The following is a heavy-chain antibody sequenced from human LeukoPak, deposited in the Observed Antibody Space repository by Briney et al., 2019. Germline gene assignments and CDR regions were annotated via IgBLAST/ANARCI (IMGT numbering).Heavy chain of an antibody. CDR1: GGSISSSSYY. D-gene: IGHD5-24*01. Sequence: SETLSLTCTVSGGSISSSSYYWGWIRQPPGKGLEWIGSIYYSGSTYYNPSLKSRVTISVDTSKNQFSLKLSSVTAADTAVYYCARGGDGYNYHFDYWGQGTLVTVSS. V-gene: IGHV4-39*01. CDR3: ARGGDGYNYHFDY. CDR2: IYYSGST. J-gene: IGHJ4*02.